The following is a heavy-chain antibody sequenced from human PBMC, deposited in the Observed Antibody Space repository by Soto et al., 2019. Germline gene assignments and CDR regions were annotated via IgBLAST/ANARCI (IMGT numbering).Heavy chain of an antibody. Sequence: ASVKVSCKAQGYIFTKYGIGWVRQAPGHGLEWMGLINIYNGDRKVAQKFQDRVSMTTDTATDTAYMELKSLRSGDTAVYYCARLQLGGDRMLNWFDPWGQGTLVTVSS. J-gene: IGHJ5*02. CDR2: INIYNGDR. D-gene: IGHD2-21*02. CDR1: GYIFTKYG. CDR3: ARLQLGGDRMLNWFDP. V-gene: IGHV1-18*01.